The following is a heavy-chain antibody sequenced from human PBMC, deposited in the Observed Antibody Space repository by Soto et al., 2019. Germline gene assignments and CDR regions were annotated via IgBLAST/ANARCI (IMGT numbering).Heavy chain of an antibody. V-gene: IGHV3-23*01. D-gene: IGHD6-19*01. CDR3: ARCQVDTIVTSGWCHYLDP. CDR1: GFTFSSSA. Sequence: EVQLLDSGGGLVQPGGSLRLSCAASGFTFSSSAMRWVRQAPGKVLEWVSAVSGSGGTTYYADSVRGRFTISRDNSKNPLYLQMNSLRAEDTAIYFCARCQVDTIVTSGWCHYLDPWGQGTLVTVSS. J-gene: IGHJ5*02. CDR2: VSGSGGTT.